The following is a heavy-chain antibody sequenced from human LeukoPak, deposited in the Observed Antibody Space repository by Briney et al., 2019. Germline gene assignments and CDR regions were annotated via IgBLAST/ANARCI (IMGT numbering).Heavy chain of an antibody. Sequence: ASVKVSCKATGYTFTTHYMHWVRQAPGQGLEWMGIINPGGGSTSYSQTFQGRVTVTGDTSTSTVYMELSSLRSEDTAIYYYARGPSTWTGGDYWGQGTLVTVSS. D-gene: IGHD6-13*01. V-gene: IGHV1-46*01. J-gene: IGHJ4*02. CDR2: INPGGGST. CDR1: GYTFTTHY. CDR3: ARGPSTWTGGDY.